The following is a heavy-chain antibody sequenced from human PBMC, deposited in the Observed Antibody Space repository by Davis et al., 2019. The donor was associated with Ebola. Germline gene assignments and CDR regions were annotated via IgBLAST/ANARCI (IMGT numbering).Heavy chain of an antibody. CDR3: TSQTTVTDY. CDR1: GFTFSGSA. Sequence: GESLKIFCAASGFTFSGSAMHWVRQASGKGLEWVGRIRSQANSYATAYAASVKGRFTISRDDSKNTAYLQMNSLKTEDTAVYYCTSQTTVTDYWGQGTLVTVSS. J-gene: IGHJ4*02. D-gene: IGHD4-17*01. V-gene: IGHV3-73*01. CDR2: IRSQANSYAT.